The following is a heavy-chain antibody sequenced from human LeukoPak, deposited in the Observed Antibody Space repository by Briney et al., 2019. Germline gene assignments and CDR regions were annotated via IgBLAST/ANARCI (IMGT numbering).Heavy chain of an antibody. CDR2: ISRTSSTI. CDR1: GFTFSDYY. D-gene: IGHD2-15*01. CDR3: ARDQGRYCSGGSCSLFDY. J-gene: IGHJ4*02. V-gene: IGHV3-11*04. Sequence: PGGSLRLSCAASGFTFSDYYMSWIRQAPGKGLEWVSQISRTSSTIYYADSVKGRFTISRDNAKNSVYLQMNSLRAEDTAVYYCARDQGRYCSGGSCSLFDYWGQGTLVTVSS.